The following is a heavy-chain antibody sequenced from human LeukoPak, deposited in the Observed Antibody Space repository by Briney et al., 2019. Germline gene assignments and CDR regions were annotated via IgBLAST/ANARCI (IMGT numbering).Heavy chain of an antibody. J-gene: IGHJ4*02. CDR1: GDSVSNGHYY. CDR3: ARVWFSSGPRYYFDY. D-gene: IGHD3-22*01. CDR2: IYYSGST. V-gene: IGHV4-61*01. Sequence: SETLSLTCTVSGDSVSNGHYYWSWIRQPPRKGLEWNGYIYYSGSTNYNSSLKSRVTISVDTSKNQFSLKLSSVTAADTAVYYCARVWFSSGPRYYFDYWGQGTLVTVSS.